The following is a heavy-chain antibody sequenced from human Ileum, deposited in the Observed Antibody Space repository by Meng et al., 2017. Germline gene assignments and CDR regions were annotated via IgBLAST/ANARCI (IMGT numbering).Heavy chain of an antibody. Sequence: GWLVESGGGLVKPGGSLRLSCAASGFTFSPYTMDWVRQAPGKGLEWVSSIIGSGNNIYYADSEKGRFTISRDNAKSSLYLQMNSLRDEDTAVYYCARERAGYYYDYWGQGTLVTVSS. J-gene: IGHJ4*02. CDR1: GFTFSPYT. V-gene: IGHV3-21*01. CDR3: ARERAGYYYDY. D-gene: IGHD3-9*01. CDR2: IIGSGNNI.